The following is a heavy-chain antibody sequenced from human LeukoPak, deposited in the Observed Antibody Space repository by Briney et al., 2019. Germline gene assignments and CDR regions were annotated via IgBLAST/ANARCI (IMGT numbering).Heavy chain of an antibody. Sequence: PSETLPLTCTVSGGSISSSSYYWGWIRQPPGKGLEWIGSIYYSGSTYYNPSLKSRVTISVDTSKNQFSLKLSSVTAADTAVYYCARTVWHDFWSGYSKYYFDYWGQGTLVTVSS. V-gene: IGHV4-39*01. J-gene: IGHJ4*02. CDR1: GGSISSSSYY. CDR3: ARTVWHDFWSGYSKYYFDY. D-gene: IGHD3-3*01. CDR2: IYYSGST.